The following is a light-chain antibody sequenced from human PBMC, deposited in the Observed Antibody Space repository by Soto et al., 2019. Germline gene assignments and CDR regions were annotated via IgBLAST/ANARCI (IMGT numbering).Light chain of an antibody. J-gene: IGLJ1*01. CDR1: SSDVGGYNY. CDR2: EVS. Sequence: QSALTQPPSASGSPGQSVTISCTGTSSDVGGYNYFSWYQQQPGKAPNVMIYEVSKRPSGVPDRFSGYKSGNTASLTVSGLQAEDEADYYCSSYAGSNNFVFGTGTKLTVL. V-gene: IGLV2-8*01. CDR3: SSYAGSNNFV.